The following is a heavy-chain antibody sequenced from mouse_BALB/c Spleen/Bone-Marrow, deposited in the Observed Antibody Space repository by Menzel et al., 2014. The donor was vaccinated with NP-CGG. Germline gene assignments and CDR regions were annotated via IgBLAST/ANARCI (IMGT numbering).Heavy chain of an antibody. CDR2: IHPSDGET. CDR1: GYSFISYW. D-gene: IGHD1-2*01. Sequence: VKLQESGAELVRPGTSVKLSCKASGYSFISYWMNWVKQRPGEGLEWIGTIHPSDGETRLNQKSKDKATLTVDKSSSTVYMQFSSPSSEDSAVYYCARQDITAASDYWGQGTTLTVSS. J-gene: IGHJ2*01. CDR3: ARQDITAASDY. V-gene: IGHV1-61*01.